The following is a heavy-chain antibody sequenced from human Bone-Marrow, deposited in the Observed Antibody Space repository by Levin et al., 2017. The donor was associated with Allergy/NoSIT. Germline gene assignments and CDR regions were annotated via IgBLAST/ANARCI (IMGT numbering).Heavy chain of an antibody. J-gene: IGHJ4*02. CDR2: ISSDGSNK. CDR1: GFTFSTYA. D-gene: IGHD4-17*01. Sequence: PGGSLRLSCAASGFTFSTYAMHWVRQAPGKGLEWVAVISSDGSNKYFGDSVKGRFTISRDNSKNTLYLQMSSLRPEDTAVYYCAKLRSDYDDYGYYWGQGTLVTVSS. V-gene: IGHV3-30*18. CDR3: AKLRSDYDDYGYY.